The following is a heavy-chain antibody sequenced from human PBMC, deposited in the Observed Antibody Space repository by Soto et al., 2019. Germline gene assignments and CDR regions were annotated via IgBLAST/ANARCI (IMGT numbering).Heavy chain of an antibody. V-gene: IGHV3-30-3*01. J-gene: IGHJ3*02. D-gene: IGHD4-17*01. Sequence: QVQLVESGGGVVQPGRSLRLSCAASGFTFSSYAMHWVRQAPGKGLEWVAVISSDGSKKYYADSGKGRFTIFRDNSKNTLYVQMNSLRHEDTAVYYCASPTIRDYGAFDIWGQGTMVTVSS. CDR1: GFTFSSYA. CDR3: ASPTIRDYGAFDI. CDR2: ISSDGSKK.